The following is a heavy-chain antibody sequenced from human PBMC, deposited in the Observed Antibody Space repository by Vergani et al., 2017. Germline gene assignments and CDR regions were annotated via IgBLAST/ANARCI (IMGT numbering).Heavy chain of an antibody. V-gene: IGHV1-3*01. J-gene: IGHJ4*02. CDR1: GYTFTSYA. Sequence: QVQLVQSGAEVKKPGASVKVSCKASGYTFTSYAMHWVRQAPGQRLEWMGWINAGNGNTKYSQKFQGRVTITRDTSASTAYMELSSLRSEDTAVYYCARGSYYYDSSGYPDYWGQGTLVTVSS. CDR3: ARGSYYYDSSGYPDY. CDR2: INAGNGNT. D-gene: IGHD3-22*01.